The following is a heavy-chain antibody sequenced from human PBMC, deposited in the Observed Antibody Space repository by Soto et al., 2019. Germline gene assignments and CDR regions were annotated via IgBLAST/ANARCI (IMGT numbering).Heavy chain of an antibody. D-gene: IGHD1-20*01. J-gene: IGHJ6*02. CDR2: INHSGST. Sequence: SETLSLTCAVYGGSFSGYCWSWIRQPPGEGRGWIGEINHSGSTNYNPAPQSRVTLSVDTSKNQFSLKLSSVTAADTAVYYCARGGITFGYYYYYGMDVWGQGTTVTVSS. CDR1: GGSFSGYC. CDR3: ARGGITFGYYYYYGMDV. V-gene: IGHV4-34*01.